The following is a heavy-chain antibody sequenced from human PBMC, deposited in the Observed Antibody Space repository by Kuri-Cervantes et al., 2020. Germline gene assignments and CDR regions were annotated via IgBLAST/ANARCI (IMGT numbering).Heavy chain of an antibody. CDR3: AKGAGIFYHNYMDV. D-gene: IGHD6-19*01. CDR1: GFSVSSYS. V-gene: IGHV3-48*01. Sequence: GRSLRLSCVASGFSVSSYSMNWIRQAPGKGLEYISYARYSGSTIHYADSVKGRFTVSRDNAKNSLYLQMNSLRAEDTAVYYCAKGAGIFYHNYMDVWGNGTAVTVSS. J-gene: IGHJ6*03. CDR2: ARYSGSTI.